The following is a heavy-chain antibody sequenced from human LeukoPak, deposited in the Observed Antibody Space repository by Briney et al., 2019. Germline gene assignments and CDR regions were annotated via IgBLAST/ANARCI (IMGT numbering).Heavy chain of an antibody. CDR3: ARDRLPYSSGWNDAFDI. D-gene: IGHD6-19*01. CDR2: IIPILGMA. V-gene: IGHV1-69*04. Sequence: ASVKVSCKASGGTFSSYAISWVRQAPGQGLEWMGRIIPILGMANYAQKFQGRVTITADKSTSTAYMELSSLRSEDTAVYYCARDRLPYSSGWNDAFDIWGQGTMVTVSS. CDR1: GGTFSSYA. J-gene: IGHJ3*02.